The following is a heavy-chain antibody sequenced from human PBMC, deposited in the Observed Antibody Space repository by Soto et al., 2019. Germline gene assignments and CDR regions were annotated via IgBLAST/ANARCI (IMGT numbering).Heavy chain of an antibody. CDR1: GGSVSSNSYS. V-gene: IGHV4-39*01. CDR2: VYYNDKT. J-gene: IGHJ4*02. Sequence: SETLSLTCTVSGGSVSSNSYSWGWVRQSPGKGLEWIATVYYNDKTYYNPSLQSRVTISVDTSKNQFSLKLNSMTAADTAVYYCARHNYGSGSTYFDYWGQGTLVTVLL. D-gene: IGHD3-10*01. CDR3: ARHNYGSGSTYFDY.